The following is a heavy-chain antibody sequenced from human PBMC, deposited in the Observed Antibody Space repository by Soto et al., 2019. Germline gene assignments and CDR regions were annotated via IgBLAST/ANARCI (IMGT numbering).Heavy chain of an antibody. Sequence: QVQLVQSGAEVKKPGASVMVSCKASGYTFTTYGVSWVRQAPGQGLEWMGWINPYKDNTNYAQKFQGRVTMTTDTSTTTAYMELRSLRSDDTAVYYCARDRWWVDYGSTSSLSSHYYYTMDVWGQGTTVPVSS. D-gene: IGHD3-10*01. J-gene: IGHJ6*02. CDR2: INPYKDNT. CDR3: ARDRWWVDYGSTSSLSSHYYYTMDV. V-gene: IGHV1-18*01. CDR1: GYTFTTYG.